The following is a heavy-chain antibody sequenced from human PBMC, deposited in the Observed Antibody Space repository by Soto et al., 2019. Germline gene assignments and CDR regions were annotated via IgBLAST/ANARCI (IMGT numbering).Heavy chain of an antibody. CDR2: ISGSGGST. V-gene: IGHV3-23*01. CDR1: GFTFSSYA. CDR3: AKGTYSSSWYDY. J-gene: IGHJ4*02. Sequence: PGGSLRLSCAASGFTFSSYAMTWVRQAPGKGLEWVSTISGSGGSTYYADSVKGRFTISRDNSKNTLYLQMNSLRAEDTAVYYCAKGTYSSSWYDYWGQGTLVTVSS. D-gene: IGHD6-13*01.